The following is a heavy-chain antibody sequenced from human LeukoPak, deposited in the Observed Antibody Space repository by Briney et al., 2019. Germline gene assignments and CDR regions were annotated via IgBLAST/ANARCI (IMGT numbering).Heavy chain of an antibody. J-gene: IGHJ4*02. CDR2: INLNSGGT. CDR3: ARGPFDY. Sequence: ASVKVSCKASGYTFTGSYMHWVRQAPGQGLEWMGWINLNSGGTNYAQKFQVRATMTRDTSISTAYMELSRLRSDDTAVYYCARGPFDYWGQGTLVTVSS. V-gene: IGHV1-2*02. CDR1: GYTFTGSY.